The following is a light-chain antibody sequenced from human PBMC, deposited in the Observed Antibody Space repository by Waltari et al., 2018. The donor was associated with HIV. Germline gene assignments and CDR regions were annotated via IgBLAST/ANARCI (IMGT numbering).Light chain of an antibody. CDR1: QNVDSC. J-gene: IGKJ2*01. CDR3: QQYNSDFYT. V-gene: IGKV1-5*03. CDR2: KAS. Sequence: IQMTQSPSILSASVGDRITITCRASQNVDSCLAWYQQRPGRAPKLIIYKASTLEYGVPARFTGSGSGTNFTLTINSLHPDDFATYYCQQYNSDFYTFGLGTRLDLK.